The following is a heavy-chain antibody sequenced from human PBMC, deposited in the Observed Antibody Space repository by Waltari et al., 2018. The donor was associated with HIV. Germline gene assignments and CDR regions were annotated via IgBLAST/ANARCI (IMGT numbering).Heavy chain of an antibody. Sequence: QVQLVESGGGVVQPGRSLRLSCAASGFTLSNYAMHWVRQAPGKGREWVAVISYDGSNKYYADSVKGRFTISRDNSKNTLYLQMNSLRAEDTAVYYCARDPQYCSSTSCSYYFDYWGQGTLVTVSS. CDR1: GFTLSNYA. J-gene: IGHJ4*02. D-gene: IGHD2-2*01. CDR2: ISYDGSNK. V-gene: IGHV3-30-3*01. CDR3: ARDPQYCSSTSCSYYFDY.